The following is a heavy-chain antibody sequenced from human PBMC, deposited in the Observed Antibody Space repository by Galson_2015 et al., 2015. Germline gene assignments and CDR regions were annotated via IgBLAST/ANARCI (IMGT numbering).Heavy chain of an antibody. D-gene: IGHD1-26*01. J-gene: IGHJ4*02. Sequence: SVKVSCKASGGTFSSYTISWVRQAPGQGLEWMGRIIPILGIANYAQKFQGRVTITADKSTSTAYMELSSLRSEDTAVYYCARDGVSGSYLPDYWGQGTLVTVSS. CDR2: IIPILGIA. V-gene: IGHV1-69*04. CDR1: GGTFSSYT. CDR3: ARDGVSGSYLPDY.